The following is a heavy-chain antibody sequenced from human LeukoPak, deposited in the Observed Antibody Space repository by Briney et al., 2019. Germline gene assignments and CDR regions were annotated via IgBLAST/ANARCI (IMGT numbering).Heavy chain of an antibody. CDR3: ASRSSGWYFEN. V-gene: IGHV4-4*02. Sequence: SETLSLTCAVSGDSISSSNWWNWVRQPPGKGLEWIGEIYHSGSTHYNPSLKSRIIISVDKSKNQFSLKLSSVTAADTAVYYCASRSSGWYFENWGQGTLVTVSS. J-gene: IGHJ4*02. CDR2: IYHSGST. CDR1: GDSISSSNW. D-gene: IGHD6-19*01.